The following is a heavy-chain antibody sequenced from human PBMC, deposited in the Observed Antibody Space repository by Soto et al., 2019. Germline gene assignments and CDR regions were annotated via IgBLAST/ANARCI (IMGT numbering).Heavy chain of an antibody. Sequence: GGSLRLSCTASGFTFSDYAMSWVRQPPGKGLEWVSVISAGGSTYYADSVKGRFTVSSANSKNTLDLQMNSLRAEDTAVYYCANVPIWCSSTSCYTEGFDYWGQGTLVTVSS. CDR1: GFTFSDYA. J-gene: IGHJ4*02. V-gene: IGHV3-23*01. CDR2: ISAGGST. D-gene: IGHD2-2*02. CDR3: ANVPIWCSSTSCYTEGFDY.